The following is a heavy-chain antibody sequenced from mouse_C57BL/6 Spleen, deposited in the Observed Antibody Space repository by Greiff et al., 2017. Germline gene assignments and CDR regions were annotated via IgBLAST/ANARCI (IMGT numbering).Heavy chain of an antibody. CDR2: INPNNGGT. D-gene: IGHD2-3*01. CDR1: GYTFTDYN. J-gene: IGHJ2*01. V-gene: IGHV1-18*01. Sequence: EVKLQESGPELVKPGASVKIPCKASGYTFTDYNMDWVKQSHGKSLEWIGDINPNNGGTIYNQKFKGKATLTVDKSSSTAYMELRSLTSEDTAVYYCARYDGYFSYFDYWGQGTTLTVSS. CDR3: ARYDGYFSYFDY.